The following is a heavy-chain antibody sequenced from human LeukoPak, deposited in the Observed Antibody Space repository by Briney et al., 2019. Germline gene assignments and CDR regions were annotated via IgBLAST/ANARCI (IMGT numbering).Heavy chain of an antibody. V-gene: IGHV1-2*06. CDR2: INPNSGGT. Sequence: ASVKVSCKASGYTLTGYYMHWVRQAPGQGLEWMGRINPNSGGTNYAQKFQGRVTMTRDTSISTAYMELSRLRSDDTAVYYCARGGGTIFGVVNDWGQGTLVTVSS. D-gene: IGHD3-3*01. CDR1: GYTLTGYY. CDR3: ARGGGTIFGVVND. J-gene: IGHJ4*02.